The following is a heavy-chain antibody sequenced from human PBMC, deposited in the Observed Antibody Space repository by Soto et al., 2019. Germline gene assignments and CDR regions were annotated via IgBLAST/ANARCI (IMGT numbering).Heavy chain of an antibody. J-gene: IGHJ3*02. V-gene: IGHV1-8*01. CDR1: GYTFGRYG. CDR3: ASPARNYDFWSGYSFDI. D-gene: IGHD3-3*01. CDR2: MNPNSGNT. Sequence: ASVKVSCKASGYTFGRYGINWVRQATGQGFEWMGWMNPNSGNTGYAQKFQGRVTMTRNTSISTAYMELSSLRSEDTAVYYCASPARNYDFWSGYSFDIWGQGTMVTVSS.